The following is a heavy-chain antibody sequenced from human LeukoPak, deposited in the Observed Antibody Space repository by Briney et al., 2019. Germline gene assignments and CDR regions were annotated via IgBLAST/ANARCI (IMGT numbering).Heavy chain of an antibody. V-gene: IGHV4-59*01. CDR2: IYYSGST. D-gene: IGHD2-21*01. CDR3: ARVGVMDRFDY. Sequence: SETLSLTCTVSGGSISSYYWSWIRQPPGKGLEWIGYIYYSGSTNYNPSLKSRVTISVDTSKNQFSLKLSSVTAADTAVYYCARVGVMDRFDYWGQGTLVTVSS. J-gene: IGHJ4*02. CDR1: GGSISSYY.